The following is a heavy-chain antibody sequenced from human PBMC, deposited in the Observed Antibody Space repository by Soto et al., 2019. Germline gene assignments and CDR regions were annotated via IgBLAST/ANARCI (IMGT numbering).Heavy chain of an antibody. V-gene: IGHV5-10-1*01. D-gene: IGHD3-3*01. J-gene: IGHJ6*02. CDR3: ARHIKIFGVVITMDV. CDR1: GYSFTSYW. CDR2: IDPSDSYT. Sequence: GESLKISCKGSGYSFTSYWISWVRQMPGKGLEWMGRIDPSDSYTNYSPSFQGHVTISADKSISTAYLQWSSLKASDTAMYYCARHIKIFGVVITMDVWGQGTTVTVSS.